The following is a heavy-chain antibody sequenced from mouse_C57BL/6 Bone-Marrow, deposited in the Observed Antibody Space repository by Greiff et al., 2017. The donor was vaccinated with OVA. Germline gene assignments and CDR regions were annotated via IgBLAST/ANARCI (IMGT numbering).Heavy chain of an antibody. J-gene: IGHJ3*01. V-gene: IGHV5-15*01. CDR3: ARHGYGSSPFAY. Sequence: EVKLMESGGGLVQPGGSLKLSCAASGFTFSDYGMAWVRQAPRKGPEWVAFISNLAYSIYYADTVTGRFTISRENAKNTLYLEMSSLRSEDTAMYYCARHGYGSSPFAYWGQGTLVTVSA. CDR1: GFTFSDYG. D-gene: IGHD1-1*01. CDR2: ISNLAYSI.